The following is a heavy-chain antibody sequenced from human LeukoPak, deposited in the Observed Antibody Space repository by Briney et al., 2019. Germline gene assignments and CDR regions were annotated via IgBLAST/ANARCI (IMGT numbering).Heavy chain of an antibody. CDR1: GGSISSSSYY. Sequence: PSETLSLTCTVSGGSISSSSYYWGWIRQPPGKGLEWIGSIYYSGSTYYNPSLKSRVTISVDTSKNQFSLKLSSVTAADTAVYYCARLDYSGSYYERASDIWGQGTMVTVSS. CDR2: IYYSGST. CDR3: ARLDYSGSYYERASDI. J-gene: IGHJ3*02. V-gene: IGHV4-39*01. D-gene: IGHD1-26*01.